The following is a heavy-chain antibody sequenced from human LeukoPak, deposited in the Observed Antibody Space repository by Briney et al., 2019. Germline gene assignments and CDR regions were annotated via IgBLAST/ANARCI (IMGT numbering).Heavy chain of an antibody. J-gene: IGHJ4*02. CDR1: GFTFSSYS. CDR2: ITSSSSTI. Sequence: SGGSLRLSCAVSGFTFSSYSMNWVRQAPGKGLEWVSFITSSSSTIYYADSVKGRFTISRDNAKNSLYLQMNSLRAEDTAVYYCATTGDGLTIDYWGQGTLVTVSS. V-gene: IGHV3-48*01. CDR3: ATTGDGLTIDY. D-gene: IGHD7-27*01.